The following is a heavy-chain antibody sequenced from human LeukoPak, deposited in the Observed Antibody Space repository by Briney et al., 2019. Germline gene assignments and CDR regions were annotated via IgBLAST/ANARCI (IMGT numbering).Heavy chain of an antibody. CDR1: GGTFSSYA. Sequence: GASVTVSCTASGGTFSSYAISWVRQAPGQGLEWMGGIIPIFGTANYAQKFQGRVTITADESTSTAYMELSSLRSEDTAVYYCARWYCSGGSCYSGRFYYYGMDVWGQGTTVTVSS. V-gene: IGHV1-69*13. CDR2: IIPIFGTA. J-gene: IGHJ6*02. CDR3: ARWYCSGGSCYSGRFYYYGMDV. D-gene: IGHD2-15*01.